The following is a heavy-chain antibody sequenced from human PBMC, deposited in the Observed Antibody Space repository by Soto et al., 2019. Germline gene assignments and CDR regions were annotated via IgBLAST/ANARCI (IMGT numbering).Heavy chain of an antibody. V-gene: IGHV1-18*04. CDR2: ISAYNGNP. D-gene: IGHD6-6*01. CDR1: GYTFTSYG. Sequence: EASVKVPCKASGYTFTSYGNSWVRQAPGQGLEGMGWISAYNGNPNYAQKLQGRVTMTTDTSTSTAYMALRSLRSDDTAVYYCAASIAARPGYYCYGMDVWGQGTTVTVS. CDR3: AASIAARPGYYCYGMDV. J-gene: IGHJ6*02.